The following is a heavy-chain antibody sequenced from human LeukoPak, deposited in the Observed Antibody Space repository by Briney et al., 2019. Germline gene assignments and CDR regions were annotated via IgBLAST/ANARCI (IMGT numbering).Heavy chain of an antibody. CDR3: ARGVPSPFPDPFDH. J-gene: IGHJ4*02. CDR1: GFTFSDYY. CDR2: IYSGGAT. Sequence: TGGSLRLSCAASGFTFSDYYMSWIRQAPGKGPEWVSVIYSGGATHYADSVKGRFTISRDNSKNTLYLQMNSLRAEDTAVYYCARGVPSPFPDPFDHWGQGTLVTVSS. V-gene: IGHV3-66*02. D-gene: IGHD2/OR15-2a*01.